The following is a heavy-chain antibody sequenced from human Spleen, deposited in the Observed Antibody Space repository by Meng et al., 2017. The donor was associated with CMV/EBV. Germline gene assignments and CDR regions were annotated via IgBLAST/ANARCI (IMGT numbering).Heavy chain of an antibody. V-gene: IGHV3-11*01. D-gene: IGHD3-22*01. J-gene: IGHJ4*02. Sequence: GESLQISCAASRFSFSDYYMSWIRQAPGKGLECVSHISSSGNTIYYADSVKGRFTISRDNAENLLYLQMNSLRAEDTAVYYCARDPDPYDSSGYQADYWGQGTLVTVPQ. CDR2: ISSSGNTI. CDR1: RFSFSDYY. CDR3: ARDPDPYDSSGYQADY.